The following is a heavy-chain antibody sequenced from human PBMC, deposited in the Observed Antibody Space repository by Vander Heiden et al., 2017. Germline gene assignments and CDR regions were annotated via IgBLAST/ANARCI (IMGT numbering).Heavy chain of an antibody. D-gene: IGHD3-22*01. CDR3: ARELDYYDSSGYLTFDAFDI. J-gene: IGHJ3*02. V-gene: IGHV3-11*06. Sequence: QVQLVESGGGLVKPGGSLRLSCAASGFTFSEYYVTGIRQAPGKGLEWVSYISSSSSYTNYADAVKGRFTISRDNAKNSLYLQMNSLRAEDTAVYYCARELDYYDSSGYLTFDAFDIWGQGTMVTVSS. CDR2: ISSSSSYT. CDR1: GFTFSEYY.